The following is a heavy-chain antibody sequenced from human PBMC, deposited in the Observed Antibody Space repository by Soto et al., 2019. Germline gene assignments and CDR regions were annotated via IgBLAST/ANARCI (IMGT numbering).Heavy chain of an antibody. Sequence: QVQLVQSGAEVKKPGSSVKVSCKASGGTFSSYAISWVRQAPGQGLEWMGGIIPIFGTANYAKKFQGRVTITADESTSTAYMELRSMRSEDTAVYYCASLYYYDSSGYYYPGNDAFDIWGQGTMVTVSS. CDR3: ASLYYYDSSGYYYPGNDAFDI. V-gene: IGHV1-69*12. CDR2: IIPIFGTA. D-gene: IGHD3-22*01. J-gene: IGHJ3*02. CDR1: GGTFSSYA.